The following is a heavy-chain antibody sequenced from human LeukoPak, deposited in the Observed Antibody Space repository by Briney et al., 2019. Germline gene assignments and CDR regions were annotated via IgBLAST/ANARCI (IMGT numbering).Heavy chain of an antibody. CDR2: IFYSGST. Sequence: SETLSLTCTVSGGSISDYYWSWIRQSPGKGLEWIGYIFYSGSTNDNPSLKSRVTMSVDTSKNQFSLKLSSVTAADTAVYYCARVEASAAASDAFDIWGQGTMVTVSS. CDR3: ARVEASAAASDAFDI. V-gene: IGHV4-59*12. D-gene: IGHD6-13*01. CDR1: GGSISDYY. J-gene: IGHJ3*02.